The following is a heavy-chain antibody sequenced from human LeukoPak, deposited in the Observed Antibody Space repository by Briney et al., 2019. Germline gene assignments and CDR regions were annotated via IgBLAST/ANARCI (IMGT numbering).Heavy chain of an antibody. CDR3: ARDRGYCSSTSCYTGDY. D-gene: IGHD2-2*02. V-gene: IGHV3-48*01. CDR2: ISSSSSTI. J-gene: IGHJ4*02. CDR1: GFTFSSYS. Sequence: PGGSLRLSSAASGFTFSSYSMNWVRPAPGKGREWVSYISSSSSTIYYTDSVKGRFTISRDNAKNSLYLQMNSLRAEDTAVYYCARDRGYCSSTSCYTGDYWGQGTLVTVSS.